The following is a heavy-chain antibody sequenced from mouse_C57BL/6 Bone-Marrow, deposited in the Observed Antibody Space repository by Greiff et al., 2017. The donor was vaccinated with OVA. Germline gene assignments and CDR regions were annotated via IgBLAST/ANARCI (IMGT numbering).Heavy chain of an antibody. CDR3: TAYGPLDY. CDR1: GFNIKDDY. Sequence: EVQVVESGAELVRPGASVKLSCTASGFNIKDDYMHWVKQRPEQGLEWIGWIDPENGDTEYASKFQGKATITADTSSNTAYLQLSSLTSEDTAVYYCTAYGPLDYGGQGTTLTVSA. CDR2: IDPENGDT. D-gene: IGHD6-5*01. J-gene: IGHJ2*01. V-gene: IGHV14-4*01.